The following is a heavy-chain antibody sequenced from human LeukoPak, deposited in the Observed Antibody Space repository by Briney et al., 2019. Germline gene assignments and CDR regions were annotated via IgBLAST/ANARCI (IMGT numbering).Heavy chain of an antibody. CDR3: ARDRRYYGQFDP. D-gene: IGHD4-17*01. J-gene: IGHJ5*02. V-gene: IGHV4-61*01. CDR1: GGSVSSGSYY. Sequence: SETLSPTCTVSGGSVSSGSYYWSWIRQPPGKGLEWIGYIYYSGSTNYNPSLKSRVTISVDTSKNQFSLKLSSVTAADTAVYYCARDRRYYGQFDPWGQGALVTVSS. CDR2: IYYSGST.